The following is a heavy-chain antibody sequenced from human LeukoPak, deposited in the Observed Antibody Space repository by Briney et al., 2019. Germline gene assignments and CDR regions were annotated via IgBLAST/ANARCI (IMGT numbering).Heavy chain of an antibody. D-gene: IGHD3-16*01. V-gene: IGHV3-33*01. Sequence: GRSLRLSCAASGFTFSSYGMHWVRQAPGKGLEWVAVILYDGSNKYYADSVKGRFTISRDNSKNTLYLQMNSLRAEDTAVYYCARDLEKWGSPATAFDYWGQGTLVTVSS. CDR3: ARDLEKWGSPATAFDY. CDR1: GFTFSSYG. J-gene: IGHJ4*02. CDR2: ILYDGSNK.